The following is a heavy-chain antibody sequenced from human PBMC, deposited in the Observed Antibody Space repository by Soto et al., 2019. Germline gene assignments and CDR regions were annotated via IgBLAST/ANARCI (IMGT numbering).Heavy chain of an antibody. V-gene: IGHV1-2*04. CDR3: ATNDGGGSGSQLNY. CDR2: INPKNGAT. Sequence: ASVKVSCKASGNTFTGHFVHRVRQAPGQGLEWMGWINPKNGATKYAQNFQDWVTMTRDTSTTTVYMEVRRLRSDDTAVYYCATNDGGGSGSQLNYWGRGTLVTVSS. J-gene: IGHJ4*02. CDR1: GNTFTGHF. D-gene: IGHD6-19*01.